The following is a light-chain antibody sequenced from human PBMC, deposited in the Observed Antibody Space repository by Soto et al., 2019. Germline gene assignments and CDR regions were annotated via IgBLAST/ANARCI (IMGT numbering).Light chain of an antibody. CDR3: QKYNNWHQT. V-gene: IGKV3-15*01. CDR2: DES. Sequence: ETMMTQSPDTLSVSLVERATLSCRASQSLRSSLAWYQQKPGQAPRLLIYDESTRATGIQDRFSGSGSGTDFTLTIRGLQSEDFAVYYCQKYNNWHQTCGQGNKVDIK. J-gene: IGKJ1*01. CDR1: QSLRSS.